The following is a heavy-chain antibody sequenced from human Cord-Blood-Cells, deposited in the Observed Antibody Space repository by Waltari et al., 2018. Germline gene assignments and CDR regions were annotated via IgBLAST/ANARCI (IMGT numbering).Heavy chain of an antibody. CDR2: IIPIFGTA. D-gene: IGHD6-13*01. CDR1: YA. V-gene: IGHV1-69*01. Sequence: YAISWVRQAPGQGLEWMGGIIPIFGTANYAQKFQGRVTITADESTSTAYMELSSLRSEDTAVYYCALSQQLVLHFDYWGQGTLVTVSS. CDR3: ALSQQLVLHFDY. J-gene: IGHJ4*02.